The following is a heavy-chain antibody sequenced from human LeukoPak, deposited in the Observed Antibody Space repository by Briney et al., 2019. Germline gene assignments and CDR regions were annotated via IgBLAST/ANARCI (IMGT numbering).Heavy chain of an antibody. Sequence: PGGSLRLSCAAFSGIAMSWVRQAPGGGLEWVSVINGRGDDTYYPDSVKGRFTISRDNSNNTLYLQMNSLRAEDTAVYYCAKGHRSSSSFFDSWGQGILVTVSS. D-gene: IGHD6-19*01. V-gene: IGHV3-23*01. CDR2: INGRGDDT. CDR3: AKGHRSSSSFFDS. CDR1: SGIA. J-gene: IGHJ4*02.